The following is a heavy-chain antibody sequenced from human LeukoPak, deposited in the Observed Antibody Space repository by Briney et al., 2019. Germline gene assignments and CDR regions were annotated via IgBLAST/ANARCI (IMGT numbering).Heavy chain of an antibody. CDR1: GFSLSTSGVG. CDR2: IYWDDDK. V-gene: IGHV2-5*02. D-gene: IGHD3-9*01. CDR3: AHRRDDISTGYYPGIWFDP. Sequence: SGPTLVNPTQTLTLTCTFSGFSLSTSGVGVGWIRQPPGKALEWLALIYWDDDKRYSPSLKSRLTITKDTSKNQVVLTMTSMDPVDTATYYCAHRRDDISTGYYPGIWFDPWGQGTLVTVSS. J-gene: IGHJ5*02.